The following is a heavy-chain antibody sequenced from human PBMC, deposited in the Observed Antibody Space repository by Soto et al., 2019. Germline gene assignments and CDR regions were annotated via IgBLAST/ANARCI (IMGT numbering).Heavy chain of an antibody. D-gene: IGHD5-12*01. V-gene: IGHV3-30*18. CDR3: AKDGGALKYSGKITPRSDY. CDR1: GFTFSSYG. Sequence: QVQLVESGGGVVQPGRSLRLSCAASGFTFSSYGMHWVRQAPGKGLEWVAVISYDGSNKYYADSVKGRFTISRDNSKNTLYLQMNSLRAEDTAVYYCAKDGGALKYSGKITPRSDYWGQGTLVTVSS. J-gene: IGHJ4*02. CDR2: ISYDGSNK.